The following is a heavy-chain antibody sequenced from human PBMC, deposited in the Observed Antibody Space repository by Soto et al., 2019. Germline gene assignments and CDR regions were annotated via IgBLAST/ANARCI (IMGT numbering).Heavy chain of an antibody. D-gene: IGHD2-2*02. V-gene: IGHV1-2*02. Sequence: ASVKVSCKTSGYTFTTYGVSWVRQAPGQGFEWMGRISPKSGGTNYAQKFQGRVTMTWDTSLNTAYMELNSLRAEDTAVYYCAKSPVVPAAIPWFDPWGQGTLVTVSS. J-gene: IGHJ5*02. CDR1: GYTFTTYG. CDR3: AKSPVVPAAIPWFDP. CDR2: ISPKSGGT.